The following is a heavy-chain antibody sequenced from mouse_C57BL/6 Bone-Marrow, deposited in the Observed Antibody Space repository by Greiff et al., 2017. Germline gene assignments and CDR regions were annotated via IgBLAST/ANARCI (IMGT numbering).Heavy chain of an antibody. Sequence: QVQLQQPGAELVKPGASVKLSCKASGYTFTSYWMHWVKQRPGQGLEWIGMIHPNSGSTNYNEKLKSKATLTGDKSSSTAYMQLSSRTSEDSAVYDCARDDGSSYGGWGQGATLTVAT. D-gene: IGHD1-1*01. J-gene: IGHJ2*01. CDR1: GYTFTSYW. CDR2: IHPNSGST. CDR3: ARDDGSSYGG. V-gene: IGHV1-64*01.